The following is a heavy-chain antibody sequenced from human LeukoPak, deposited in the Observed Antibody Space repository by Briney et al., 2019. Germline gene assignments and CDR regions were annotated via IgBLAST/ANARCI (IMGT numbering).Heavy chain of an antibody. CDR3: ARALGYCSGGSCLGGWFDP. CDR2: IYYSGST. Sequence: SETLSLTCTVSGGSISSYYWGWIRQPPGKGLEWIGSIYYSGSTYYNPSLKSRVTISVDTSKNQFSLKLSSVTAADTAVYYCARALGYCSGGSCLGGWFDPWGQGTLVTVSS. V-gene: IGHV4-39*07. J-gene: IGHJ5*02. D-gene: IGHD2-15*01. CDR1: GGSISSYY.